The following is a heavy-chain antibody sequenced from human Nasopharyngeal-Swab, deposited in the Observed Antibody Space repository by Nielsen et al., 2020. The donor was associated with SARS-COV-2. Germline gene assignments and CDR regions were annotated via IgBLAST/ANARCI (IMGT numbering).Heavy chain of an antibody. Sequence: ASVKVSCKASGYTFTGYYMHWVRQAPGQGLEWMGIINPSGGSTSYAQKFQGRVTMTRDTSTSTVYMELSSLRSEDTAVYYCARGPVVVTATPPDWFDPWGQGTLVTVSS. CDR1: GYTFTGYY. CDR2: INPSGGST. CDR3: ARGPVVVTATPPDWFDP. J-gene: IGHJ5*02. V-gene: IGHV1-46*01. D-gene: IGHD2-21*02.